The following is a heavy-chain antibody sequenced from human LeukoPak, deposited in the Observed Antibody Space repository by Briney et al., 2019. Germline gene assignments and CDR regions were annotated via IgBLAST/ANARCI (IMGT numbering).Heavy chain of an antibody. Sequence: GASVKVSCKASGYTFSGYYMHWVRQAPGQGLEWMGWINPNSGGTNYAQKFQGRVTMTRDTSISTAYMELSRLRSDDTAVYYCARVSSGWSRYYFDYWGQGTLVTVSS. V-gene: IGHV1-2*02. D-gene: IGHD6-19*01. CDR2: INPNSGGT. CDR3: ARVSSGWSRYYFDY. CDR1: GYTFSGYY. J-gene: IGHJ4*02.